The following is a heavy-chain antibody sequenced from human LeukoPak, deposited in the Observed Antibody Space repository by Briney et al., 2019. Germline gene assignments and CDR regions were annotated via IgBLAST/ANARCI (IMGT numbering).Heavy chain of an antibody. V-gene: IGHV3-20*04. CDR1: GFTFDDYG. CDR2: INWNGGST. D-gene: IGHD3-10*01. J-gene: IGHJ4*02. CDR3: ARDWGYYGSGSSFDY. Sequence: GGSLRLSCAASGFTFDDYGMSWVRQAPGKGLEWVSGINWNGGSTGYADSVKGRFTISRDNAKNSLYLQMNSLRAEDTAVYYCARDWGYYGSGSSFDYWGQGTLVTVSS.